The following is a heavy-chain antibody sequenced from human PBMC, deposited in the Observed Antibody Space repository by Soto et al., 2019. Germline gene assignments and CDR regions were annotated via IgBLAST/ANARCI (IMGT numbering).Heavy chain of an antibody. Sequence: GGSLRLSCVASGLTFGSRAMSWVRQAPGEGLQWVSTITDTGGDAKYADSVRGRFVISRDNSKKILYLQMTSLTAEDSAMYFCARGSTDSYPGSRIFDFWGRGTLVTVS. V-gene: IGHV3-23*01. CDR1: GLTFGSRA. J-gene: IGHJ4*02. D-gene: IGHD3-10*01. CDR2: ITDTGGDA. CDR3: ARGSTDSYPGSRIFDF.